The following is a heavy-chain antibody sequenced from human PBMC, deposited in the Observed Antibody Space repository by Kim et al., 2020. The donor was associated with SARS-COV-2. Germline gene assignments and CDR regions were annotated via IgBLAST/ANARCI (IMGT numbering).Heavy chain of an antibody. J-gene: IGHJ4*02. Sequence: GGSLRLSCAASGFTFSSYSMNWVRQAPGKGLEWVSSISSSSSYIYYADSVKGRFTISRDNAKNSLYLQMNSLRAEDTAVYYCARDEYDSSGYYYRKSFFYWGQGTLVTVSS. CDR3: ARDEYDSSGYYYRKSFFY. V-gene: IGHV3-21*01. D-gene: IGHD3-22*01. CDR1: GFTFSSYS. CDR2: ISSSSSYI.